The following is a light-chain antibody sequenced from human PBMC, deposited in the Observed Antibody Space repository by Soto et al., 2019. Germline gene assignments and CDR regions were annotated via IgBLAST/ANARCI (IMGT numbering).Light chain of an antibody. CDR1: QRISTN. CDR3: QHYNNWPPYT. J-gene: IGKJ2*01. CDR2: GAS. V-gene: IGKV3-15*01. Sequence: EIVMTQSPATLSVSPGERATLSCRASQRISTNLAWYQQKAGQAPRLLIYGASSRATGVPARFSGSGSETEFTLTISSVQSEDFAVYYCQHYNNWPPYTFGQGTKLEIK.